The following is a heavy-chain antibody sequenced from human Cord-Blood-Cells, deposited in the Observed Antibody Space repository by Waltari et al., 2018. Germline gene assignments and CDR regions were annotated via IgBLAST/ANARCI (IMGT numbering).Heavy chain of an antibody. Sequence: QVQLQESGPGLVKPSQTLSLTCTVSGGSISSGGYSWSWIRQHPGKGLEVIGYIYYSGNTHHNPSLKIRVTISVDTSKNQFSLKLSSVTAADTAVYYCARLGGNWGHTLDYWGQGTLVTVSS. CDR2: IYYSGNT. V-gene: IGHV4-31*03. D-gene: IGHD7-27*01. CDR3: ARLGGNWGHTLDY. CDR1: GGSISSGGYS. J-gene: IGHJ4*02.